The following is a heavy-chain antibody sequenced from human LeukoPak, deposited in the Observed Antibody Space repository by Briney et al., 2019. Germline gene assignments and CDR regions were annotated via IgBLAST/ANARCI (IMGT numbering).Heavy chain of an antibody. CDR3: AKDIVYYYDSSGYWKD. D-gene: IGHD3-22*01. V-gene: IGHV3-9*01. J-gene: IGHJ4*02. CDR1: GFTFDDYG. Sequence: GRSLRLSCAASGFTFDDYGMHWVRQAPGKGLEWVSGISWNSGSIGYADSVKGRFTISRDNAKNSLYLQMNSLRAEDTALYYCAKDIVYYYDSSGYWKDWGQGTLVTVSS. CDR2: ISWNSGSI.